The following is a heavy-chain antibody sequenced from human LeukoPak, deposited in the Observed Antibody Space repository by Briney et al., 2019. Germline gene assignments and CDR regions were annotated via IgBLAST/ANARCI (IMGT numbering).Heavy chain of an antibody. J-gene: IGHJ4*02. CDR2: IWYDGSNK. V-gene: IGHV3-33*08. D-gene: IGHD5-18*01. CDR3: ARGGRDGYSYGD. Sequence: PGGSLRLSCAASGFTFSSYSMNWVRQAPGKGLEWVAVIWYDGSNKYYADSVKGRFTISRDNSKNTLYLQMNSLRAEDTAVYYCARGGRDGYSYGDWGQGTLVTVSS. CDR1: GFTFSSYS.